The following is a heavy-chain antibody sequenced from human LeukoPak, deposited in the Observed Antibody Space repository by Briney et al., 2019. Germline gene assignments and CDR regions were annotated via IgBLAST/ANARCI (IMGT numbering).Heavy chain of an antibody. CDR3: ARDKDYRFDY. CDR2: ISAKSGKT. Sequence: ASVKVSCKASGYTFTDNGISWVRQAPGEGLEWMGWISAKSGKTNFAQRFQGRVTMTRETSSSTVYMELRSLRSDDTAVYFCARDKDYRFDYWGQGTLASVTS. J-gene: IGHJ4*02. V-gene: IGHV1-18*01. CDR1: GYTFTDNG. D-gene: IGHD3-16*02.